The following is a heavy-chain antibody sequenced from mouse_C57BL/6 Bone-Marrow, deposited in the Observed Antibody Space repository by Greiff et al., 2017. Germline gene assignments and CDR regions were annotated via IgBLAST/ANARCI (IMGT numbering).Heavy chain of an antibody. Sequence: EVQLVESGGGLVKPGGSLKLSCAASGFTFSSYAMSWVRQTPEKRLEWVATISDGGSYTYYPDNVKGRFTLSRYNAKNNLYLQMSHLKSEDTAMYYCARGWLLRGAYWGQATLVTVSA. V-gene: IGHV5-4*01. D-gene: IGHD2-3*01. CDR1: GFTFSSYA. J-gene: IGHJ3*01. CDR2: ISDGGSYT. CDR3: ARGWLLRGAY.